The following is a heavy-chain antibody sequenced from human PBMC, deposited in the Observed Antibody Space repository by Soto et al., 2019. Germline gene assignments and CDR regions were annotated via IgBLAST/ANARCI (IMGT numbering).Heavy chain of an antibody. CDR1: GGSINSAGYY. V-gene: IGHV4-31*03. Sequence: QVQLQESGPGLVKPSQTLSLTCTVSGGSINSAGYYWSWLRQLPGQGLEWIGNVYYSGSANYNPSIKSGVTISIDTSKNNFSLSLSSMTAADTAVYYCARVQTIFGIITVFDFWGQGTLVTVSS. CDR3: ARVQTIFGIITVFDF. J-gene: IGHJ4*02. D-gene: IGHD3-3*01. CDR2: VYYSGSA.